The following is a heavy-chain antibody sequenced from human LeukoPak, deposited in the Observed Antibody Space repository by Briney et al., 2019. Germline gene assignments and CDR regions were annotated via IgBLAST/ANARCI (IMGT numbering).Heavy chain of an antibody. Sequence: SETLSLTCTVSGGSISSSSYYWGWIRQPPGKGLEWIGSIYYSGSTYYNPSLKSRVTISVDTSKNQFSLKLSSVTAADTAVYYCARQTYNWNGEGYFDYWGQGTLVTVSS. CDR3: ARQTYNWNGEGYFDY. D-gene: IGHD1-1*01. CDR2: IYYSGST. J-gene: IGHJ4*02. V-gene: IGHV4-39*07. CDR1: GGSISSSSYY.